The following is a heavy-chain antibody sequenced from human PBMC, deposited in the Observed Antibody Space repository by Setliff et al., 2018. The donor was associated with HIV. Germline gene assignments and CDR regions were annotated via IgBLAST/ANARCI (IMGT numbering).Heavy chain of an antibody. V-gene: IGHV1-24*01. CDR3: ATRAYDSSGYLRSRVSGAAFDI. D-gene: IGHD3-22*01. CDR2: FDPEYDKT. CDR1: GYTLTELS. Sequence: GASVKVSCKVSGYTLTELSIHWVRQAPGKGLEWMGGFDPEYDKTFYVQKFQGRVTMSEDTSTDTAYMELTSLRSEDTAVYYCATRAYDSSGYLRSRVSGAAFDIWGQGTMVTVSS. J-gene: IGHJ3*02.